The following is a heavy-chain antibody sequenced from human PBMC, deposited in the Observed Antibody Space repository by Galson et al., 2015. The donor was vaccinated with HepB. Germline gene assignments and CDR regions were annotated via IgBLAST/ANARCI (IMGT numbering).Heavy chain of an antibody. V-gene: IGHV3-33*01. CDR3: VRESLMAMVTFDL. D-gene: IGHD5-18*01. Sequence: SLRLSCAASGFIFSRHGIHWVRQAPGKGLECVAMIWHGGSNQLYADSVKGRFTISRGNSKNTLYLQMNSLRAEDTAVYYCVRESLMAMVTFDLWGRGTLVTVSS. CDR2: IWHGGSNQ. CDR1: GFIFSRHG. J-gene: IGHJ4*02.